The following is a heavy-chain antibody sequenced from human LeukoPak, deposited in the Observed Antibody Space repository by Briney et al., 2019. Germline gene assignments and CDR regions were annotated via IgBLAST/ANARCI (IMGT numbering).Heavy chain of an antibody. CDR1: GGSISSYY. D-gene: IGHD3-3*01. V-gene: IGHV4-59*01. CDR3: ARATPLDYDFWSGSHPLFDY. Sequence: SETLSLTCTVSGGSISSYYWSWIRRPPGKGLEWIGYIYYSGSTNYNPSLKSRVTISVDTSKNQFSLKLSSVTAADTAVYYCARATPLDYDFWSGSHPLFDYWGQGTLVTVSS. CDR2: IYYSGST. J-gene: IGHJ4*02.